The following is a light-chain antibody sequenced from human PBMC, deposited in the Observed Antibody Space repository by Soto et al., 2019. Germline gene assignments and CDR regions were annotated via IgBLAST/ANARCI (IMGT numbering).Light chain of an antibody. CDR1: QSVSSN. J-gene: IGKJ1*01. CDR2: GAS. CDR3: QQYKNWPRT. Sequence: EIVMTQSPATLSVSPGERATLSCRASQSVSSNLAWYQQKPGQAPRLLIYGASTRAPGIPARFSGSGSGTEFTLTISSLQSEDFAVYYCQQYKNWPRTFGQGTKVEIK. V-gene: IGKV3-15*01.